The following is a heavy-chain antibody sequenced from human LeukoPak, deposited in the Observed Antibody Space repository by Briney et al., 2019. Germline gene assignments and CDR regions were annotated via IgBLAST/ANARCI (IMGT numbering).Heavy chain of an antibody. J-gene: IGHJ4*02. CDR3: ARDCSSTSCYDY. V-gene: IGHV1-8*01. CDR1: GYTFTSYD. D-gene: IGHD2-2*01. CDR2: MNPNSGNT. Sequence: VKVSCKASGYTFTSYDINWVRQATGQGLEWMGWMNPNSGNTGYAQKFQGRVTMTRNTSISTAYMELSSPRSEDTAVYYCARDCSSTSCYDYWGQGTLVTVSS.